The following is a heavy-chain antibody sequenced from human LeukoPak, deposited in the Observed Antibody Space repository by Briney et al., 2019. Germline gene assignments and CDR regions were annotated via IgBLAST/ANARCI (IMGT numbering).Heavy chain of an antibody. V-gene: IGHV3-23*01. CDR2: ISGSGGSI. D-gene: IGHD6-6*01. CDR3: AKATQQLVRFLFFDY. J-gene: IGHJ4*02. Sequence: GGSLRLSCAASGFTFSSYAMSWVRQAPGKGLEWVSAISGSGGSIYYADSVKGRFTISRDNSKNTLYLQMNSLRAEDTAVYYCAKATQQLVRFLFFDYWGQGTLVTVSS. CDR1: GFTFSSYA.